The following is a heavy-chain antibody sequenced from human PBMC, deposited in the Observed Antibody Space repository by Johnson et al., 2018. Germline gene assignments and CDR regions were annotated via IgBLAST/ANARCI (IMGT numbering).Heavy chain of an antibody. CDR2: INHSGST. CDR3: ARDFTMVRGVIISYYYYYMDV. V-gene: IGHV4-34*01. J-gene: IGHJ6*03. CDR1: GGSFSGYY. D-gene: IGHD3-10*01. Sequence: QVQLQQWGAGLLKPSETLSLTCAVYGGSFSGYYWSWIRQPPGKGLEWIGEINHSGSTNYNPSLKSRVTISVDTSKNQFSLKMSSVTAADTAVYYCARDFTMVRGVIISYYYYYMDVWGKGTTVTVSS.